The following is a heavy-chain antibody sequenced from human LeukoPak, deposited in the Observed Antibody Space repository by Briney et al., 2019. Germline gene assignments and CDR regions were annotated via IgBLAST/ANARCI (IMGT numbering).Heavy chain of an antibody. CDR1: GFTFSSYG. D-gene: IGHD6-19*01. CDR2: ISGSGDST. Sequence: PGGSLRLSCAASGFTFSSYGMSWVRQAPGKGLEWVSDISGSGDSTNYADSVKGRFTISRDNSKNTLYLQMNSLRTEDTAVYYCAKVRWDNSGWYYLDYWGQGTLVTVSS. J-gene: IGHJ4*02. CDR3: AKVRWDNSGWYYLDY. V-gene: IGHV3-23*01.